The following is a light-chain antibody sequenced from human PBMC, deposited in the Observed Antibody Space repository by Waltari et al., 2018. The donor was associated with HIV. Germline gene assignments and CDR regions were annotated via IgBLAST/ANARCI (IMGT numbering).Light chain of an antibody. J-gene: IGLJ1*01. CDR2: DVS. CDR3: CSYAGSYTYV. V-gene: IGLV2-11*01. Sequence: QSALTQPRSVSGSPGQSVTISCTGTSSDVGGYNYVSCYQQHPGKAPKLMIYDVSKLPAGVPDRFSGSKSGNTASLTISGLQAEDEADYYCCSYAGSYTYVFGTGTKVTVL. CDR1: SSDVGGYNY.